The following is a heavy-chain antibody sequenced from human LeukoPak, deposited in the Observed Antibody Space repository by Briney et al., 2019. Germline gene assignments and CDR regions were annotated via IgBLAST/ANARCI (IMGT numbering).Heavy chain of an antibody. Sequence: SVKVSCKASGGTFSNYAISWVRQAPGQGFEWLGGIIPMFGSAKYAQKFQGRVTITTDESTTTAYMDLISLISEDTAVYYCVRRQALRGRHRAFDPWGQGTLVTVSS. CDR3: VRRQALRGRHRAFDP. D-gene: IGHD6-25*01. CDR1: GGTFSNYA. J-gene: IGHJ5*02. CDR2: IIPMFGSA. V-gene: IGHV1-69*05.